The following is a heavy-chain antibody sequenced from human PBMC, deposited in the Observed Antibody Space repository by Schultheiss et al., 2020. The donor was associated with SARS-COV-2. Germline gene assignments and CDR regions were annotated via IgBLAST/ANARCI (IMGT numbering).Heavy chain of an antibody. V-gene: IGHV4-31*01. CDR1: GGSISSGGYY. D-gene: IGHD3-22*01. CDR2: IYYSGST. CDR3: ARGSAYYYDSRAWGAFDI. J-gene: IGHJ3*02. Sequence: SETLSLTCTVSGGSISSGGYYWSWIRQHPGKGLEWIGYIYYSGSTYYNPSLKSLVTISVDTSKNQFSLKLSSVTAADTAVYYCARGSAYYYDSRAWGAFDIWGQGTMVTVSS.